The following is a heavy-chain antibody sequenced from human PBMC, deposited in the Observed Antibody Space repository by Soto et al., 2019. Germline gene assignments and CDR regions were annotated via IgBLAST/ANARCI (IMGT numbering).Heavy chain of an antibody. CDR1: GYTFTSYG. D-gene: IGHD6-19*01. CDR2: ISAYNGNT. J-gene: IGHJ4*02. Sequence: QVQLVQSGAEVKKPGASVKVSCKASGYTFTSYGISWVRQAPGQGLEWMGWISAYNGNTNYAQKLQGRVTMTTDTSTSTAYMELRSLRSDDTAVYYSARPYSSGWHPTHFDYWGQGTLVTVSS. V-gene: IGHV1-18*01. CDR3: ARPYSSGWHPTHFDY.